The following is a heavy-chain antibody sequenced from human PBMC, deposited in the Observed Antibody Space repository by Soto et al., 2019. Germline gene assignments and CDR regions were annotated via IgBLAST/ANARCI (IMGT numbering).Heavy chain of an antibody. D-gene: IGHD3-3*01. J-gene: IGHJ4*02. Sequence: QITLKESGPTLVKPTQTLTLTCTFSGFSFSTNGVAVGWIRQPPGKALEWLALIYWDKDKRYRPSLKSRLTISIATSKNQVVLTMTVMDPVDTATYFCAHRSSGLQWYYFDSWGQGTMVTVS. CDR2: IYWDKDK. CDR3: AHRSSGLQWYYFDS. V-gene: IGHV2-5*02. CDR1: GFSFSTNGVA.